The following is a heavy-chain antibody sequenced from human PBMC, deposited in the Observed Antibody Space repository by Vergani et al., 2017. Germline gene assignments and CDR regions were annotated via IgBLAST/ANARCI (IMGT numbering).Heavy chain of an antibody. CDR2: INHSGST. V-gene: IGHV4-34*01. D-gene: IGHD3-3*01. Sequence: QVQLQQWGAGLLKPSETLSLTCAVYGGSFSGYYWSWIRQPPGKGLEWVGEINHSGSTNYNPSLKSRVTISVDTSKNPFSLKLSSVTAADTAVYYCVRVGYYDFWSGSPLCFDYWGQGTLVTVSS. J-gene: IGHJ4*02. CDR3: VRVGYYDFWSGSPLCFDY. CDR1: GGSFSGYY.